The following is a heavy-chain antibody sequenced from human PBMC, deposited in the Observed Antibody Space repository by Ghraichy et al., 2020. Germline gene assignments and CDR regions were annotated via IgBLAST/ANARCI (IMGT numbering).Heavy chain of an antibody. D-gene: IGHD4-17*01. V-gene: IGHV3-48*03. CDR1: GFSFSNYE. Sequence: GGSLRLSCAASGFSFSNYEMNWVRQAPGKGLEWVSYIRSSDNTRYYADSVKGRFTISRDNAKNSLFLQMNSLRAEDTAVYYCARAAATTSSFDHWGQGTLVTGSS. CDR2: IRSSDNTR. J-gene: IGHJ4*02. CDR3: ARAAATTSSFDH.